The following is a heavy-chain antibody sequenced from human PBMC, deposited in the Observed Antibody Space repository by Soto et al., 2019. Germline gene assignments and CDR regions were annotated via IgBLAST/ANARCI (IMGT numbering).Heavy chain of an antibody. CDR3: ARGIEGWYQGRYYYGMDV. D-gene: IGHD6-19*01. J-gene: IGHJ6*02. Sequence: QVQLQESGPGLVKPSETLSLTCTVSGGSVSSGSYYWSWIRQPPGKGLEWIGYIYYSGSTNYNPSLKSRVTISVDTSKNPVSLKLSSVTAADTAVYYCARGIEGWYQGRYYYGMDVWGQGTTVTVSS. CDR1: GGSVSSGSYY. CDR2: IYYSGST. V-gene: IGHV4-61*01.